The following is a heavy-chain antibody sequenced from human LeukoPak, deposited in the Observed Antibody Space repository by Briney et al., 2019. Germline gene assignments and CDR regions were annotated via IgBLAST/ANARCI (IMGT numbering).Heavy chain of an antibody. V-gene: IGHV3-30*03. CDR1: GFTFSSYD. CDR2: ISYDGSNK. CDR3: ARDFVY. J-gene: IGHJ4*02. Sequence: GGSLRLSCAASGFTFSSYDMHWVRQAPGKGLEWVAFISYDGSNKYYADSVKGRFTISRDNSKNTLYLQMNSLRAEDTAVYYCARDFVYWGQGTLVTVSS.